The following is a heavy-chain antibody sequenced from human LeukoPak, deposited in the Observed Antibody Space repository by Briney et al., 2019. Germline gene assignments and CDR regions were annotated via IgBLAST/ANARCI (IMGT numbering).Heavy chain of an antibody. CDR1: GFTFSRYW. CDR3: ARGYSDYYYFDS. CDR2: SNTDGSST. Sequence: GGSLRLSCAASGFTFSRYWMHWVRQAPGKGLVWVSRSNTDGSSTNYADSVKGRFTISRDNAKSTLYLQMNSLRAEDTAVYHCARGYSDYYYFDSWGQGTLVTVSS. D-gene: IGHD4-11*01. J-gene: IGHJ4*02. V-gene: IGHV3-74*01.